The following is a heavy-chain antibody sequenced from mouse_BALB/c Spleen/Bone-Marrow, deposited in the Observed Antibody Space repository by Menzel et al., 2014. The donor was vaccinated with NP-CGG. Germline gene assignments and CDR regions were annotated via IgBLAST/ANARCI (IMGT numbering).Heavy chain of an antibody. D-gene: IGHD2-12*01. CDR3: TIYAFAY. Sequence: LQQSGSELVRPGASVKLSCKASGHTFXSYWVHWVKQRPGQGLEWIGNIYPGSGSPNYDERFKSKATLTVDTSSSTAYMQLSSLTSEDSAVYYCTIYAFAYWGQGTLVTVSA. CDR2: IYPGSGSP. J-gene: IGHJ3*01. V-gene: IGHV1S22*01. CDR1: GHTFXSYW.